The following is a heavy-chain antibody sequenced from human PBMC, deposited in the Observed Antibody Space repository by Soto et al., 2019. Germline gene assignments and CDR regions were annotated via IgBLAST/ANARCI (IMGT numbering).Heavy chain of an antibody. J-gene: IGHJ3*02. CDR2: IDVGSGNT. V-gene: IGHV1-58*01. D-gene: IGHD6-19*01. CDR3: AAASSGWYAFDI. CDR1: GFTFTSCA. Sequence: SVKVSCKDSGFTFTSCAVQWVRQARGQRLEWIGWIDVGSGNTNYAQKFQERVTITRDMSTSTAYMELSSLRSEDTAVYYCAAASSGWYAFDIWGQGTMVTVSS.